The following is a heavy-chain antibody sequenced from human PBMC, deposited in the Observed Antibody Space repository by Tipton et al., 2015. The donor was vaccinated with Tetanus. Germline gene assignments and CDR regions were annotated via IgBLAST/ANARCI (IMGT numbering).Heavy chain of an antibody. D-gene: IGHD2-2*01. CDR1: GESFSDYY. CDR3: AEGRRFCSSNSCHEYYFDS. CDR2: IHPSGTT. J-gene: IGHJ4*02. V-gene: IGHV4-34*01. Sequence: TLSFTCAVYGESFSDYYWSWIRQPPGKGLEWIGEIHPSGTTDYNPYLKSRVTISVDTSKNHFSLRLSSVTAAETAVYYCAEGRRFCSSNSCHEYYFDSWGRGTLVTVSS.